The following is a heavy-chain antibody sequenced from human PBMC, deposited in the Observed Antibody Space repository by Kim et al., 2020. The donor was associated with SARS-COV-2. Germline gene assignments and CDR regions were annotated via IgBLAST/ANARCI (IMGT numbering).Heavy chain of an antibody. V-gene: IGHV3-30*04. CDR2: ISYDGSNK. CDR1: GFTFSNYA. D-gene: IGHD6-13*01. Sequence: GGSLRLSCAASGFTFSNYAMHWVRQAPGKGLEWVAVISYDGSNKYYADSVKGRFTISRDNSKNTLYLQMNSLRAEDTAVYYCARESGWSSSWAPYDYWGQGTLVIVSS. J-gene: IGHJ4*02. CDR3: ARESGWSSSWAPYDY.